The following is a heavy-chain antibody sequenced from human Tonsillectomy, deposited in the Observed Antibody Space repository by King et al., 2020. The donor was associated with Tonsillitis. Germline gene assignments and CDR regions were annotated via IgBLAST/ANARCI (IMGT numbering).Heavy chain of an antibody. Sequence: VQLQESGPGLVKPSQTLSLTCTVSGAPISSGDYYWTWIRQHPGKGLEWIGYISYSGSTYYNPSLKSRLTFSVDTTKNQFSLRLSSVTAADTAAYYCARDSPPDGSGYFYYYAMDVWVQGTTVTVSS. CDR3: ARDSPPDGSGYFYYYAMDV. D-gene: IGHD3-22*01. CDR2: ISYSGST. V-gene: IGHV4-31*03. J-gene: IGHJ6*02. CDR1: GAPISSGDYY.